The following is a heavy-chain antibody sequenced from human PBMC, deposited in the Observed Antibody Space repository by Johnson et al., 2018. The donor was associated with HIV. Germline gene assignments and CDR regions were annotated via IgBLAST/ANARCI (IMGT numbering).Heavy chain of an antibody. V-gene: IGHV3-30*02. J-gene: IGHJ3*02. CDR1: GFTFSSYG. CDR3: AKVLDYGNAFDI. CDR2: IRYDGSNK. Sequence: QVQLVESGGGVVQPGWSLRLSCAASGFTFSSYGMHWVRQAPGKGLEWVAFIRYDGSNKYYADSVKGRFTISRDNSKNTLYLQMNSLRAEDTAVYYCAKVLDYGNAFDIWGQGTMVTVSS. D-gene: IGHD4-17*01.